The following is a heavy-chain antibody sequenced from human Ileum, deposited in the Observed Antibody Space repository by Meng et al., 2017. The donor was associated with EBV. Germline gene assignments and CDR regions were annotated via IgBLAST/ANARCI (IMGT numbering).Heavy chain of an antibody. V-gene: IGHV1-18*01. D-gene: IGHD6-19*01. CDR2: ISCYNGDT. Sequence: QVQLVQSGXEVKKXXXSVRVSCXASGYTFTHHGISWIRQAPGQGLEWMGWISCYNGDTNYAQKFQGRVTMTTDTSTSTAYMDLRSLRSDDTAVYYCARDPSNTSGRYAYFDYWGQGTLVTVSS. CDR1: GYTFTHHG. J-gene: IGHJ4*02. CDR3: ARDPSNTSGRYAYFDY.